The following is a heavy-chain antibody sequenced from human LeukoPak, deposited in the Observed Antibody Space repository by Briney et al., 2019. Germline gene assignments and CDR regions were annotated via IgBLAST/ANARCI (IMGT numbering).Heavy chain of an antibody. CDR2: ISSSSSTI. D-gene: IGHD4-11*01. J-gene: IGHJ6*03. Sequence: GGSLRLSCAASGFTFSSYSMNWVRQAPGKGLEWVSYISSSSSTIYYADSVKGRFTISRDSAKNSLYLQMNSLRAEDTAVYYCARAVTTISPGYYYYYYYMDVWGKGTTVTVSS. CDR1: GFTFSSYS. CDR3: ARAVTTISPGYYYYYYYMDV. V-gene: IGHV3-48*04.